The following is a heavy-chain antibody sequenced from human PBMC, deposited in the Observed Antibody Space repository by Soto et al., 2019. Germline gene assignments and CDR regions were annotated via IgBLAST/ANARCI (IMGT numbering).Heavy chain of an antibody. V-gene: IGHV3-33*01. CDR3: TRELSGYSTVRGTFFDM. CDR1: GFIFNTYG. Sequence: QVQLVESGGGVVQPGRSLRLSCAASGFIFNTYGMHWVRQAPGKGLEWVAAIWYDGSHQYYVESVKGRFTISRDNSKHTLYLQMNSLRVEDTAVYYCTRELSGYSTVRGTFFDMWGQGTMVTVSS. D-gene: IGHD6-13*01. J-gene: IGHJ3*02. CDR2: IWYDGSHQ.